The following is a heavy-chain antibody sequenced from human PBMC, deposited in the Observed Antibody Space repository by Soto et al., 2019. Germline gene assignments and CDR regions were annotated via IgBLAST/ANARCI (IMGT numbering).Heavy chain of an antibody. D-gene: IGHD5-12*01. CDR3: AKDLNSGYDYGY. J-gene: IGHJ4*02. Sequence: PGGSLRVSCAASGFTFSSYAMRWVRQAPGKGLEWVSAISSSGGSTYYAGSVRGRFTISRDNSKNTLYLQMNSLRAEDTAVYYCAKDLNSGYDYGYWGQGTLVTVSS. CDR2: ISSSGGST. CDR1: GFTFSSYA. V-gene: IGHV3-23*01.